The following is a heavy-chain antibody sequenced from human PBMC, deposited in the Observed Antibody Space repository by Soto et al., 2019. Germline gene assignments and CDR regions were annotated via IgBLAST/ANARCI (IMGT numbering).Heavy chain of an antibody. CDR3: ARVLGGIQPDY. V-gene: IGHV3-33*01. Sequence: PGGSRRLSCSASGVTFSNYGMHWVRQAPGKGLEWVAVIWYDGSNKYYADSVKGRFTISRDNSKNMVYLQMNSLRVEDTAVYYCARVLGGIQPDYWGQGTLVTVSS. J-gene: IGHJ4*02. CDR2: IWYDGSNK. D-gene: IGHD5-18*01. CDR1: GVTFSNYG.